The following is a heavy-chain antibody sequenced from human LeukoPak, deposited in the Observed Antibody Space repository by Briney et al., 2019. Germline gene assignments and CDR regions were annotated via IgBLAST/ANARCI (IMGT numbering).Heavy chain of an antibody. V-gene: IGHV3-30*18. Sequence: GGSLRLSCAASGFTVSSNYMSWVRQAPGKGLEWVAVISYDGSNKYYADSVKGRFTISRDNSKNTLYLQMNSLRAEDAAVYYCAKVNGGAAAGPFDYWGQGTLVTVSS. CDR2: ISYDGSNK. J-gene: IGHJ4*02. D-gene: IGHD6-13*01. CDR1: GFTVSSNY. CDR3: AKVNGGAAAGPFDY.